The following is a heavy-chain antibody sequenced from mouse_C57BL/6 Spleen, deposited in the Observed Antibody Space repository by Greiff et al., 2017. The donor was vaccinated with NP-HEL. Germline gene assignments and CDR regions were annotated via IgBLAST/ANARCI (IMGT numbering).Heavy chain of an antibody. CDR2: IDPNSGGT. V-gene: IGHV1-72*01. D-gene: IGHD2-5*01. CDR1: GYTFTSYW. Sequence: QVQLKQPGAELVKPGASVKLSCKASGYTFTSYWMHWVKQRPGRGLEWIGRIDPNSGGTKYNEKFKSKATLTVDKPSSTAYMQLSSLTSEDSAVYYCARSLYSYSNYEYAMDYWGQGTSVTVSS. CDR3: ARSLYSYSNYEYAMDY. J-gene: IGHJ4*01.